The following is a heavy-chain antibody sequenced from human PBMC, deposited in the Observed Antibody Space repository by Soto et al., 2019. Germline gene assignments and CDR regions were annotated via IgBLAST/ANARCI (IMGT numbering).Heavy chain of an antibody. D-gene: IGHD5-18*01. V-gene: IGHV3-23*01. J-gene: IGHJ4*02. CDR2: ISSSGGST. CDR3: AKDGLGAYSYGSYYFDY. Sequence: EVQLLESGGGLVQPGGSLRLSCAASGFTFSSYAMSWVRQAPGKGLEWVSTISSSGGSTYYADSVKGRFTISRDNSKSTLYLQMNSLRAADTAVYYCAKDGLGAYSYGSYYFDYWGQGTLVTVSS. CDR1: GFTFSSYA.